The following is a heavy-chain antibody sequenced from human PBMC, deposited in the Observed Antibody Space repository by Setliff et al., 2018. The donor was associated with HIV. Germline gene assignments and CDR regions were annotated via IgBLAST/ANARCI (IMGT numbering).Heavy chain of an antibody. CDR1: GGSINSGSYY. Sequence: KPSETLSLTCTVSGGSINSGSYYWGWIRQPPGKGLEWIGNIHFSGSTYYNPSLKSRVTVSVDPSKNQFSLKLSSVTAADTAVYYCARTTYSGSYFNDSWGQGTLVTVSS. CDR2: IHFSGST. J-gene: IGHJ5*01. CDR3: ARTTYSGSYFNDS. V-gene: IGHV4-39*01. D-gene: IGHD1-26*01.